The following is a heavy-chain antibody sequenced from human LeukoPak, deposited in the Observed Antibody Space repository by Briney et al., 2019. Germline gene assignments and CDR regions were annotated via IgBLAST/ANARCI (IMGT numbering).Heavy chain of an antibody. V-gene: IGHV4-59*12. Sequence: SETLSLTCTVSGGSISSYYWSWIRQPPGKGLEWIGYIYYSGSTNYNPSLKSRVTISVDTSKNQFSLKLSSVTAADTAVYYCARRRGSSGYYYVNGSRYWFQHWGQGTLVTVSS. J-gene: IGHJ1*01. CDR1: GGSISSYY. D-gene: IGHD3-22*01. CDR2: IYYSGST. CDR3: ARRRGSSGYYYVNGSRYWFQH.